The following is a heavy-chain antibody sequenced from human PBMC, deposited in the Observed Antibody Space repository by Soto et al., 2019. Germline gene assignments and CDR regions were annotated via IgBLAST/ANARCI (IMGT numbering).Heavy chain of an antibody. V-gene: IGHV1-18*01. J-gene: IGHJ3*02. Sequence: ASVKVSCKASGYTFTSYGISWVRQAPGQGLEWMGWISAYNGNTNYAQKLQGRVTMTTDTSTSTAYMELRSLRSDDTAVYYCARDRWGTTTVTTFSYRAFDIWGQGTMVTVSS. CDR3: ARDRWGTTTVTTFSYRAFDI. CDR1: GYTFTSYG. CDR2: ISAYNGNT. D-gene: IGHD4-17*01.